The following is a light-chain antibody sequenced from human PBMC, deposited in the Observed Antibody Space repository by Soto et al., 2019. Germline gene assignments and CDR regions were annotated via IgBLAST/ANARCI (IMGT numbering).Light chain of an antibody. CDR3: QQYNYWPPYT. CDR1: QNLGSS. Sequence: EVVMTQSPATLSASPGERVTLSCRASQNLGSSLAWYQQRPGQAPRLLFYGGSTRATGIPARFSGSGSGTEFTVTISSLQSEDFAVYYCQQYNYWPPYTFGQGTNLEFK. J-gene: IGKJ2*01. CDR2: GGS. V-gene: IGKV3-15*01.